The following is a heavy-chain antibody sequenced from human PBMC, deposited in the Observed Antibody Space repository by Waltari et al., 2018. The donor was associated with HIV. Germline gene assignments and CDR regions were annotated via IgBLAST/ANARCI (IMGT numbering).Heavy chain of an antibody. Sequence: EVQLVESGGGPVKPGGSLRLSCRASGLHFNSYSLNWVRQAPGKGLEWISSISSSGTFTHYADSVKGRFTISRDNANKSVYLQMNSLRAEDTAVYYCARDSRDNSWSLNFFDPWGQGTLVTVSS. CDR2: ISSSGTFT. V-gene: IGHV3-21*01. CDR1: GLHFNSYS. J-gene: IGHJ5*02. CDR3: ARDSRDNSWSLNFFDP. D-gene: IGHD6-13*01.